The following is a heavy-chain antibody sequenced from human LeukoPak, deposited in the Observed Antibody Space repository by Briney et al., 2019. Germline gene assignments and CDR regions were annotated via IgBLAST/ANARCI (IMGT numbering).Heavy chain of an antibody. Sequence: TSETLSLTCTVSGYSISSGYYWGWIRQPPGKGLEWIGSIYHSGSTYYNPSLKSRVTISVDTSKNQFSLKLSSVTAADTAVYYCARDYGDYVSAFDIWGQGTMVTVSS. J-gene: IGHJ3*02. CDR3: ARDYGDYVSAFDI. D-gene: IGHD4-17*01. V-gene: IGHV4-38-2*02. CDR2: IYHSGST. CDR1: GYSISSGYY.